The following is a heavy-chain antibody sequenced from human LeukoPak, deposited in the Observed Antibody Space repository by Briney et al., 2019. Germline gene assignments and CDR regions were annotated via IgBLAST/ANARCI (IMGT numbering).Heavy chain of an antibody. J-gene: IGHJ5*02. CDR3: ARRVLTMVRGATNWFDP. D-gene: IGHD3-10*01. CDR2: IYYSGST. CDR1: GGSISSSSYY. V-gene: IGHV4-39*07. Sequence: SETLSLTCTVSGGSISSSSYYWGWIRQPPGKGLEWIGSIYYSGSTNYNPSLKSRVTISVDTSKNQFSLKLSSVTAADTAVYYCARRVLTMVRGATNWFDPWGQGTLVTVSS.